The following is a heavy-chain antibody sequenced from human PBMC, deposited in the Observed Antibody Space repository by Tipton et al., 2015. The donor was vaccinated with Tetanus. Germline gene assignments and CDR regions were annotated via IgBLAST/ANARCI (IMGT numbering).Heavy chain of an antibody. V-gene: IGHV1-18*01. D-gene: IGHD1-26*01. J-gene: IGHJ4*02. CDR3: AREPPPIYSGSYGGDY. Sequence: QSGPEVKKPGASVKVSCKASGYTFTSYGISWVRQAPGQGLEGMGGISAYNGNTNYAQKLQGRVTMTTDTSTSTAYMELRSLRSDDTAVYYCAREPPPIYSGSYGGDYWGQGTLVTVSS. CDR2: ISAYNGNT. CDR1: GYTFTSYG.